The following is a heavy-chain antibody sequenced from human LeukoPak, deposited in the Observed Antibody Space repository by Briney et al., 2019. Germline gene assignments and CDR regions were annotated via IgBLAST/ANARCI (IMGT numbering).Heavy chain of an antibody. CDR1: GFTFSSYA. D-gene: IGHD3-10*01. V-gene: IGHV3-64D*06. J-gene: IGHJ1*01. Sequence: GGSLRLSRSASGFTFSSYAMHWVRQAPGKGLEYVSAISSNGGSTYYADSVKGRFTISRDNSKNTLYLQMSSLRAEDTAVYYCVRHMVRGIVVNEYFQHWGQGTLVTVSS. CDR3: VRHMVRGIVVNEYFQH. CDR2: ISSNGGST.